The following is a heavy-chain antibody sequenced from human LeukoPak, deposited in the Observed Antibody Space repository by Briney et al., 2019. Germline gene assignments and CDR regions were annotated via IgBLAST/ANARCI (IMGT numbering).Heavy chain of an antibody. Sequence: GGSLRLSCAASGFTFDDYAMHWVRQAPGKGLEWVSAISGSGGSTYYADSVTGRFTISRDNSKNALYLQMNSLRAEDTAVYYCARYSSDYFDYWGQGTLVTVSS. J-gene: IGHJ4*02. CDR2: ISGSGGST. D-gene: IGHD6-19*01. CDR1: GFTFDDYA. CDR3: ARYSSDYFDY. V-gene: IGHV3-23*01.